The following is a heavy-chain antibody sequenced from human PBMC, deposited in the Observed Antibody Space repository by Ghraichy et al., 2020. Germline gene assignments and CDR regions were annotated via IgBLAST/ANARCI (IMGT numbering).Heavy chain of an antibody. CDR2: IYYSGST. Sequence: SETLSLTCTVSGGSISSYHWSWIRQPPGKRLEWIGYIYYSGSTNYNPSLKSRVTISVDTSKNQFSLKLSSVTAADTAVYYCAREEHDILTGYSLRNFDLWGRGTLVTVSS. V-gene: IGHV4-59*01. CDR3: AREEHDILTGYSLRNFDL. J-gene: IGHJ2*01. CDR1: GGSISSYH. D-gene: IGHD3-9*01.